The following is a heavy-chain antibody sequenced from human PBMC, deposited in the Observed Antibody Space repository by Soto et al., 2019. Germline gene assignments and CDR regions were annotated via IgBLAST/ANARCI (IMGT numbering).Heavy chain of an antibody. CDR3: ARRGYGPGFPYYYGMDV. J-gene: IGHJ6*02. Sequence: PSETLSLTCTVSGGSISSNSYYWAWIRQPPGKGLEWIGNIYYSGSTNYNPSLKSRVTISVDTPKNQFSLKLSSVTAADTAVYYCARRGYGPGFPYYYGMDVWGQGTTVTVSS. D-gene: IGHD3-10*01. V-gene: IGHV4-61*05. CDR2: IYYSGST. CDR1: GGSISSNSYY.